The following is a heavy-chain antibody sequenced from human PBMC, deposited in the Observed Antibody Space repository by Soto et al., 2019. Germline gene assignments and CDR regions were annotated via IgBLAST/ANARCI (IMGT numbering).Heavy chain of an antibody. CDR1: GGSISVYY. CDR3: ARASGTSQFDY. D-gene: IGHD1-1*01. CDR2: VFYTGST. V-gene: IGHV4-59*01. Sequence: PSATLSLTCTVSGGSISVYYWSWIRQPPGKGLEWIGYVFYTGSTSYSPSLESRVTMSVDTSKNQFSLNLSPVTAADTAVYYCARASGTSQFDYWGRGTLVTVSS. J-gene: IGHJ4*02.